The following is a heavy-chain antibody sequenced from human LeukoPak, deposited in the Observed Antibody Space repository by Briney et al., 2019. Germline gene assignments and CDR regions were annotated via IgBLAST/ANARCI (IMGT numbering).Heavy chain of an antibody. J-gene: IGHJ4*02. V-gene: IGHV3-23*01. CDR1: GFTFNTYG. Sequence: GGSLRLSCAASGFTFNTYGISWVRQAPGKGLEWVSGISGSGDNAYYRDSVKGRFTISRDNSKNTVYLQMDSLRAEDTAVYYCARGVSGYSYGSRFDYWGQGTLVTVSS. CDR3: ARGVSGYSYGSRFDY. D-gene: IGHD5-18*01. CDR2: ISGSGDNA.